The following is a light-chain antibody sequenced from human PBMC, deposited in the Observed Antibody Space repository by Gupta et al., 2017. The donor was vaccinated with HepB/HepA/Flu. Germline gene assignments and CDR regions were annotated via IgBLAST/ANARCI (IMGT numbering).Light chain of an antibody. J-gene: IGKJ1*01. CDR1: QSISSW. Sequence: DIQMTQSPSTLSASVGDRVTITCRASQSISSWLAWYQQKPGKAPKLLSYKASSLESGVPSRFSGSGSGTEFTLTISSLQPDDFATYYCQQYKSYSKTFGQGTKVEIK. V-gene: IGKV1-5*03. CDR3: QQYKSYSKT. CDR2: KAS.